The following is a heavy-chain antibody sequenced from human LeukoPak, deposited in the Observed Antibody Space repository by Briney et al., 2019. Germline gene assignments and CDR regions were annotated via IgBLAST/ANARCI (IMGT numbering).Heavy chain of an antibody. CDR3: AKGPLTRFDY. CDR1: GFTFSNYA. J-gene: IGHJ4*02. V-gene: IGHV3-23*01. Sequence: PGGSLRLSCAASGFTFSNYAMNWVRQAPGKGLEWVSAINANGDSTYYADSVKGRFTISRDNSKNTLYLQVNSLRAEDTAVYYCAKGPLTRFDYWGQGTLVTVSS. CDR2: INANGDST. D-gene: IGHD4/OR15-4a*01.